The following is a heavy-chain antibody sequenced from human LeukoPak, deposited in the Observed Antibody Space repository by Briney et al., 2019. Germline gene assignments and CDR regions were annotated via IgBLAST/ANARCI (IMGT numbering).Heavy chain of an antibody. Sequence: KTGGSLRLSCATSGFTFISYGMDWVRQAPGTGLEWVSSISSGSDYIYYADSVKGRFTISRDNAKNSLYLQMTSLRAEDTAVYYCASTNHYYGSGTYDYYFDYWGQGTLLTVSS. V-gene: IGHV3-21*01. CDR3: ASTNHYYGSGTYDYYFDY. CDR1: GFTFISYG. CDR2: ISSGSDYI. D-gene: IGHD3-10*01. J-gene: IGHJ4*02.